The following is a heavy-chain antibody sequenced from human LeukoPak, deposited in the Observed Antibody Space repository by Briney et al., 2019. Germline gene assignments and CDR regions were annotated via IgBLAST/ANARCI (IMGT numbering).Heavy chain of an antibody. CDR1: GFTFSSYA. D-gene: IGHD3-22*01. Sequence: PGGSLRLSCAASGFTFSSYAMSWVRQAPGKGLEWVSGISGSGGTIYYADSVKGRFTISRDNSKNTLYLQMHTLRAEDTAIYYCPKTRDITMIIVVLAPEFDYWGQGTLVTVSS. J-gene: IGHJ4*02. CDR3: PKTRDITMIIVVLAPEFDY. V-gene: IGHV3-23*01. CDR2: ISGSGGTI.